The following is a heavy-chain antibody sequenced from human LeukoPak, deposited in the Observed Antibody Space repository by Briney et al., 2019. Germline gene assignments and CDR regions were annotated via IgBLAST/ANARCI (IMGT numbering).Heavy chain of an antibody. D-gene: IGHD3-10*01. Sequence: GASVKVSCKASGGTFSSYAISWVRQAPGQGLEWMGGIIPIFGTANYAQKFQGRVTITADKSTSTAYMELSSLRSEDTAVYYCARGSETRGVLTIYYYYCMDVWGKGTTVTVSS. CDR2: IIPIFGTA. CDR1: GGTFSSYA. CDR3: ARGSETRGVLTIYYYYCMDV. V-gene: IGHV1-69*06. J-gene: IGHJ6*03.